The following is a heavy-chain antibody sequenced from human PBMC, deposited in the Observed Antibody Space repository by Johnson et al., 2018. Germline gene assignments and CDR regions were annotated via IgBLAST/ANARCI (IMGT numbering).Heavy chain of an antibody. CDR2: INPSGGST. D-gene: IGHD2-21*02. J-gene: IGHJ6*02. CDR1: GYTFTSYY. CDR3: ARDPSSIVVVTAPRPYYYGRDV. Sequence: QVQLVQSGAEVKKPGASVKVSCKASGYTFTSYYMHWVRQAPGQGLEWMGIINPSGGSTSYAQKFQGRVTMTRDTSTSPVYMELRRLGAEDTAVYYCARDPSSIVVVTAPRPYYYGRDVWGQGTTVTVSS. V-gene: IGHV1-46*01.